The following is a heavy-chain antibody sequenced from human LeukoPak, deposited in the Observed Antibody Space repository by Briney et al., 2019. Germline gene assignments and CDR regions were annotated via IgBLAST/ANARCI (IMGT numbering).Heavy chain of an antibody. CDR1: GFTFSSYA. CDR3: AKDQRGYGRIIDY. D-gene: IGHD3-10*01. CDR2: VSGSGSST. Sequence: GGSLRDSCAASGFTFSSYAMSWVRQAPGKGLEWVSSVSGSGSSTYYADSVKGRFTISRDNSKNTLYLQMNSLRAEDTAVYYCAKDQRGYGRIIDYCGQGTLVTISS. V-gene: IGHV3-23*01. J-gene: IGHJ4*02.